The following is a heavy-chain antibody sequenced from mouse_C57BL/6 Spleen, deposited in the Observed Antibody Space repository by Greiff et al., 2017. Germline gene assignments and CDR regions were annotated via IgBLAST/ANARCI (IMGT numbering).Heavy chain of an antibody. D-gene: IGHD2-4*01. CDR1: GFTFTSYW. CDR2: IDPNSGGT. V-gene: IGHV1-72*01. Sequence: QQSCKASGFTFTSYWMHWVKQRPGRGLEWIGRIDPNSGGTKYNEKFKSKATLTVDKPSSTAYMQLSSLTSEDSAVYYCASPYYDYDGAWFAYWGQGTLVTVSA. J-gene: IGHJ3*01. CDR3: ASPYYDYDGAWFAY.